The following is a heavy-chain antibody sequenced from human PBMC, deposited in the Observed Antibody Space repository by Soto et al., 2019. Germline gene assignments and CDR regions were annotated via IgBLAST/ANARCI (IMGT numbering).Heavy chain of an antibody. CDR1: GGSISSYY. CDR2: IYYSGST. CDR3: ARGSPLLPFDY. J-gene: IGHJ4*02. Sequence: QVQLQESGPGLVKPSETLSLTCTVSGGSISSYYWSWIRQPPGKGLEWIGYIYYSGSTNYNPSLKSRVTISVDTSKNQFSLKLSSVTAADTAVYYCARGSPLLPFDYWGQGTLVTVSS. D-gene: IGHD3-10*01. V-gene: IGHV4-59*01.